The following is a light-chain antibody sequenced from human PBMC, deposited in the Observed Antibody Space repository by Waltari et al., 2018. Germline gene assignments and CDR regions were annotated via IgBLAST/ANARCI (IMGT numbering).Light chain of an antibody. V-gene: IGKV1-27*01. CDR2: AAS. CDR3: EPDFTIPVT. CDR1: QGINKE. Sequence: IPMAQSPSSLSASVADRLTVTFRASQGINKELSYYHQNQGKPPTVPVYAASSLQAGVSSRFIGSGDGTDFTLTISSLQPEDVATYYCEPDFTIPVTFGGGTKVEIK. J-gene: IGKJ4*02.